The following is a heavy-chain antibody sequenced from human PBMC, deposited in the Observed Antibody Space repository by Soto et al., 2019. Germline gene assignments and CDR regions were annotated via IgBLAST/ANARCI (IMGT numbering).Heavy chain of an antibody. Sequence: SQTISLTCAISGDSVSSNSAAWNWIRQSPSRGLEWLGRTYYRSKWYNDYAVSVKSRITINPDTSKNQFSLQLNSVTPEDTAVYYCARVGRPGPLERDSYYGMDVWGQGTTVTGSS. CDR3: ARVGRPGPLERDSYYGMDV. D-gene: IGHD6-6*01. CDR1: GDSVSSNSAA. V-gene: IGHV6-1*01. CDR2: TYYRSKWYN. J-gene: IGHJ6*02.